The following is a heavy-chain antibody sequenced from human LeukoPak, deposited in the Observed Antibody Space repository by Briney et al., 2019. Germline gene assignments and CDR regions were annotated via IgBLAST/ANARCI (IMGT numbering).Heavy chain of an antibody. V-gene: IGHV4-59*01. Sequence: PSETLSLTCTVSGGSISSYYWSWIRQPPGKGLEWIGYIYYSRSTNYNPSLKSRVTISVDTSKNQFSLKLSSVTAADTAVYYCARDRYYYDSSGYLFDYWGQGTLVTVSS. CDR1: GGSISSYY. CDR3: ARDRYYYDSSGYLFDY. J-gene: IGHJ4*02. CDR2: IYYSRST. D-gene: IGHD3-22*01.